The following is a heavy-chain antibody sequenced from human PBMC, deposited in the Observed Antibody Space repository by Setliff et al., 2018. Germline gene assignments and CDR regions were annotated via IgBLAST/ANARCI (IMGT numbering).Heavy chain of an antibody. CDR1: GFTFSSYW. D-gene: IGHD3-10*01. J-gene: IGHJ6*02. V-gene: IGHV3-7*01. CDR3: ARDHVYGSQYYYYYYGMDV. CDR2: IKQDGSEK. Sequence: GGSLRLSCAASGFTFSSYWMSWVRQAPGKGLGWVANIKQDGSEKYYVDSVKGRFTISRDNAKNSLYLQMNSLRAEDTAVYYCARDHVYGSQYYYYYYGMDVWGQGTTVTVS.